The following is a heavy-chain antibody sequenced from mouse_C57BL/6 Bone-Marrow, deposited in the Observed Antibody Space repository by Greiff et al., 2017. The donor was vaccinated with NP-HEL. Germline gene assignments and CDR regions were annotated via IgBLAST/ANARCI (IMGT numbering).Heavy chain of an antibody. J-gene: IGHJ2*01. CDR3: TRRITTVVSDFDY. D-gene: IGHD1-1*01. Sequence: EVQLQESGTVLARPGASVKMSCKTSGYTFTSYWMHWVKQRPGQGLEWIGAIYPGNSDTSYNQKFKGKAKLTAVTSASTAYMELSSLTNEDSAVYYCTRRITTVVSDFDYWGKGTTLTVSS. V-gene: IGHV1-5*01. CDR1: GYTFTSYW. CDR2: IYPGNSDT.